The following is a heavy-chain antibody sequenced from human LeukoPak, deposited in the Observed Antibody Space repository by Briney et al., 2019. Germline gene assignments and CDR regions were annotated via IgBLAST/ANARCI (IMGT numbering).Heavy chain of an antibody. D-gene: IGHD3-22*01. CDR1: GFTFSSNG. Sequence: QSGGSLRLSCVASGFTFSSNGMHWVRQAPGKGLEWVTFIQYDGSKKYYADSVKGRFTISRDNSKNTLYLQMNSLRADDTAVYYCAKGPGYYYDSSHYFDYWGQGTLVTVSS. V-gene: IGHV3-30*02. CDR2: IQYDGSKK. J-gene: IGHJ4*02. CDR3: AKGPGYYYDSSHYFDY.